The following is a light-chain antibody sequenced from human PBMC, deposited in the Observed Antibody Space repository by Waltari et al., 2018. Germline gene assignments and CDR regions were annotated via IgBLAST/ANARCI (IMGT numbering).Light chain of an antibody. CDR3: QQTYSNFRT. CDR2: AAS. CDR1: QRVSGY. V-gene: IGKV1-39*01. J-gene: IGKJ1*01. Sequence: DIQMTQSPSSLPASVGDSVTITCRTSQRVSGYLNWYQQKPGQAPKLLIYAASSLRSGVPSRFSGSGFGTDFTLTINGLQPEDFAVYYCQQTYSNFRTFGQGTKVDVK.